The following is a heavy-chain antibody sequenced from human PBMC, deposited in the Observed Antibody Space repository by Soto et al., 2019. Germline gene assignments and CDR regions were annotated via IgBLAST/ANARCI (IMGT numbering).Heavy chain of an antibody. CDR2: IIPIFGTA. V-gene: IGHV1-69*06. CDR1: GGTFSSYA. D-gene: IGHD2-2*01. CDR3: ARDRGYCSSTSCTPLGGMDV. J-gene: IGHJ6*02. Sequence: SVKVSCKASGGTFSSYAISWVRQAPGQGLEWMGGIIPIFGTANYAQKFQGRVTITADKSTSTAYMELSSLRSEDTAVYYCARDRGYCSSTSCTPLGGMDVLGQRTTVTVSS.